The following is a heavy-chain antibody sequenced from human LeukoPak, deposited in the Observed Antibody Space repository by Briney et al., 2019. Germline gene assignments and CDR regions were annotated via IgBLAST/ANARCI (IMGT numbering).Heavy chain of an antibody. J-gene: IGHJ4*02. D-gene: IGHD1-7*01. Sequence: SETLSLTCTVSGGSISSYYWSWIRQPPGKGLEWIGYIYYSGSTNYNPSLKSRVTISVDTSKNQFSLKLSSVTAADTAVYYCARALRGAGTTSFDYWGQGTLVTVSS. V-gene: IGHV4-59*08. CDR2: IYYSGST. CDR1: GGSISSYY. CDR3: ARALRGAGTTSFDY.